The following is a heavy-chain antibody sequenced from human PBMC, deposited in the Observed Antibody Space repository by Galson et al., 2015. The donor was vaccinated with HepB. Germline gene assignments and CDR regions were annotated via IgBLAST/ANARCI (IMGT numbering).Heavy chain of an antibody. CDR1: GFTFSSYP. CDR2: ISGGAYSS. V-gene: IGHV3-23*01. J-gene: IGHJ4*02. D-gene: IGHD2-21*01. Sequence: SLRLSCAASGFTFSSYPMSWVRQAPGQGLEWVSVISGGAYSSYYADSVKGRFTISRDNSKNTLYLQMNSLRAEDTALYYCVKDVRGEFDYWGQGTLVTVSS. CDR3: VKDVRGEFDY.